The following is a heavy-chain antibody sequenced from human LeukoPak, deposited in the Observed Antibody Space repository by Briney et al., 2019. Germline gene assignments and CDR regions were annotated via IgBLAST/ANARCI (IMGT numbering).Heavy chain of an antibody. J-gene: IGHJ4*02. Sequence: PGGSLRLSCAASGFTFSSYSMNWVRQAPGKGLEWVSSISSSSSYIYYADSVKGRFTISRDNAKNSLYLQMNSLRAEDTAVCYCARDQGSYLDYWGQGTLVTVSS. CDR2: ISSSSSYI. CDR3: ARDQGSYLDY. CDR1: GFTFSSYS. V-gene: IGHV3-21*01.